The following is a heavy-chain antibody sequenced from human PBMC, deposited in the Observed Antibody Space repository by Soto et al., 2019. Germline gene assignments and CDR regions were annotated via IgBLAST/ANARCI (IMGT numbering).Heavy chain of an antibody. CDR3: AKSTGGTANGMDV. CDR1: GFTFDEYG. CDR2: ISWNSGTI. V-gene: IGHV3-9*01. Sequence: DVQLVESGGGLVQPGRSLRLSCGASGFTFDEYGMHWVRQAPGKGLEWVSGISWNSGTIGYADSVKGRFTSSRDNAKNSLYLQMSSLRAEDTALYYCAKSTGGTANGMDVWGQGTTVTVSS. J-gene: IGHJ6*02. D-gene: IGHD2-8*02.